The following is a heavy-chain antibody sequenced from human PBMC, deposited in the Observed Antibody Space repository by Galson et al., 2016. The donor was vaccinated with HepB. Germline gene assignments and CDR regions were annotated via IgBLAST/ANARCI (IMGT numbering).Heavy chain of an antibody. J-gene: IGHJ4*02. D-gene: IGHD3-22*01. CDR1: GSTLTSYD. CDR2: INPSGGST. Sequence: SVKVSCKASGSTLTSYDIDWVRQATGQGLEWMGVINPSGGSTKDAQKFQGRVTMTRDTSTSTVYMALSSLRSEDTAVYFCAGGGYYDSSGSLRYWGQGTLVTVSS. CDR3: AGGGYYDSSGSLRY. V-gene: IGHV1-46*01.